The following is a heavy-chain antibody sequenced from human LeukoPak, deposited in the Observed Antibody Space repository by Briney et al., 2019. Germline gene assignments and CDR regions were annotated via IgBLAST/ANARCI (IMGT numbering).Heavy chain of an antibody. CDR1: GFTFNSYF. J-gene: IGHJ4*02. CDR2: IKQDGSDK. V-gene: IGHV3-7*04. Sequence: GGSLRLSCAASGFTFNSYFMTWVRQTPGKGLEWVANIKQDGSDKFYVDSVKGRFTISRDNAKNSLYLQTNSLRAEDTAVYFCARTSTRDGYRYFDYWGPGTLVTVSS. D-gene: IGHD5-24*01. CDR3: ARTSTRDGYRYFDY.